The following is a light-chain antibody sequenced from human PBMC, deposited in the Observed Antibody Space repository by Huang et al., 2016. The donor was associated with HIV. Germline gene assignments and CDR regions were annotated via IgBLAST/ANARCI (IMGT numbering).Light chain of an antibody. CDR2: AAS. V-gene: IGKV1-NL1*01. CDR1: QAINNA. CDR3: HQYYSSPPT. J-gene: IGKJ2*01. Sequence: DIQMTQSPSSLSASVGDRVTITCRASQAINNALAWYQQKTGKAPKLLLYAASTVESGVPSRFSGSGSGTGTDYTLTISSLQPEDFANYYCHQYYSSPPTFGQGTKLEIK.